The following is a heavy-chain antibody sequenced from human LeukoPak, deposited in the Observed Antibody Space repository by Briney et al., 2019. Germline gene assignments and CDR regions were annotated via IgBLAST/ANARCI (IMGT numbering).Heavy chain of an antibody. J-gene: IGHJ4*02. D-gene: IGHD2-21*02. CDR2: ISGSSGTI. Sequence: PGGSLRLSCAASRFTFTSYAMTWVRQAPGKGLEWVSGISGSSGTINYAAPVKGRFTISRDNSRNTLYLQMNSLRADDTAVYYCAKRLGDPRAFDYWGQGTLVTVSS. CDR1: RFTFTSYA. CDR3: AKRLGDPRAFDY. V-gene: IGHV3-23*01.